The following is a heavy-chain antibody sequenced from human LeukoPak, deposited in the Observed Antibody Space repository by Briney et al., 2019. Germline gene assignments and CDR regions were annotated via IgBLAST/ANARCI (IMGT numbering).Heavy chain of an antibody. J-gene: IGHJ4*01. CDR1: GFTVTNDY. CDR3: ATDVRSSPLGF. Sequence: GGSPRPSCAVSGFTVTNDYMNWVRQAPGKGLEWVSIIYSGGSTYYADSVKGRFTISRDSSNNTLFLQMSNLRADDSGLYCATDVRSSPLGFWGHGTLVTVSS. V-gene: IGHV3-66*01. D-gene: IGHD6-13*01. CDR2: IYSGGST.